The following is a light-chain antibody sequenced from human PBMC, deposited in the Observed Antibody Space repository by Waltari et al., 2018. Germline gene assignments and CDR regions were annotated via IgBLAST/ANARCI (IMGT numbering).Light chain of an antibody. Sequence: DIVLTQSPAILSLSPGERASLSCRASRRVTNYLAWYQQKPGQAPRLLIYDTSNSATGIPARFSGSGFGTDFTLTISSLEPEDFAVYYCQQRRDWPLTFGGGTKVEIK. J-gene: IGKJ4*01. CDR1: RRVTNY. V-gene: IGKV3-11*01. CDR3: QQRRDWPLT. CDR2: DTS.